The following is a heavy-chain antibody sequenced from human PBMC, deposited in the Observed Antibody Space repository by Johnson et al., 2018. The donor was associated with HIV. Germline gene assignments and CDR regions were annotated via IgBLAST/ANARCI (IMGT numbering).Heavy chain of an antibody. J-gene: IGHJ3*02. Sequence: QVQLVESGGGLVQPGGSLRLSCAASGFTFSSYDMHWVRQAPGKGLEWVAVISYDGSNKYYADSVKGRFTISRDNSKNTLYLQMNSLRAEDTAVYYCARDGGNDDGDYVGCGALDIWGQGTMVTVSS. CDR1: GFTFSSYD. V-gene: IGHV3-30-3*01. CDR2: ISYDGSNK. CDR3: ARDGGNDDGDYVGCGALDI. D-gene: IGHD4-17*01.